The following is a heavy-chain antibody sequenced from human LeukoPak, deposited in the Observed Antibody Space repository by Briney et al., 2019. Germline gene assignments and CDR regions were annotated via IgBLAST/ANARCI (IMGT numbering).Heavy chain of an antibody. D-gene: IGHD1-1*01. CDR2: IYSAGDK. CDR3: ARDLNAQSRAFDI. CDR1: GLTDGSNY. J-gene: IGHJ3*02. V-gene: IGHV3-53*01. Sequence: AGGSLRLSCAASGLTDGSNYMTWVRQAPGKGLEWVSVIYSAGDKYYPDSVKGRFTIPRDNSQNTVYLQMNSLRAEDTAVYYCARDLNAQSRAFDIWGRGTMVTVSS.